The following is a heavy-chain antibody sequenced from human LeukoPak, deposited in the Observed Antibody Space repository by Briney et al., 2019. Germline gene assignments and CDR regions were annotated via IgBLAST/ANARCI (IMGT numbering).Heavy chain of an antibody. CDR3: GRGPNIYGSGRDWLDP. CDR2: INPNTGGT. V-gene: IGHV1-2*02. J-gene: IGHJ5*02. CDR1: GYSFTGFY. D-gene: IGHD3-10*01. Sequence: ASVKVSCRASGYSFTGFYIHWVRQAPGQGLEGMAWINPNTGGTNHAQNFQGRVTMARDTSISTAYMELNSLSPDDTAIYYCGRGPNIYGSGRDWLDPWGQGTLVTVSS.